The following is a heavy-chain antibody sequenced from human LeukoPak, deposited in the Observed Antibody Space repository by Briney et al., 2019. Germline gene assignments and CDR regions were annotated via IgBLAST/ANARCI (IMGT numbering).Heavy chain of an antibody. CDR1: GFTFSSYW. D-gene: IGHD6-19*01. J-gene: IGHJ4*02. V-gene: IGHV3-7*01. CDR3: ARTPPTGYSSGWAFDY. Sequence: PGGSLRLSCAASGFTFSSYWMTWVRQAPGKGLEWVANIKQDGSEKYYVDSVKGRFTISRDNAKNSLYLQMNSLRAEDTAVYYCARTPPTGYSSGWAFDYWGQGTLVTVSS. CDR2: IKQDGSEK.